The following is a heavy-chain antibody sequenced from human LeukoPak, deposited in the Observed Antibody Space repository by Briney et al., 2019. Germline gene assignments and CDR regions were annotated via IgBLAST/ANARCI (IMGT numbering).Heavy chain of an antibody. CDR2: IIPIFGTA. D-gene: IGHD5-18*01. Sequence: SVKVSCKASGGTFSSYAISWVRQAPGQGLEWMGGIIPIFGTANYAQKFQGRVTITTDESTSTAYMELSSLSSEDTAVYYCARDGGYSYGYSYYYYYMDVWGRGTTVTVSS. J-gene: IGHJ6*03. CDR1: GGTFSSYA. V-gene: IGHV1-69*05. CDR3: ARDGGYSYGYSYYYYYMDV.